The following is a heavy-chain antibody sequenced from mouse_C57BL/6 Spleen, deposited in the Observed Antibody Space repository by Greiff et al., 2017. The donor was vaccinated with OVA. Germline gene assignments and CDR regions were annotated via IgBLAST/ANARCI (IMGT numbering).Heavy chain of an antibody. CDR1: GYTFTDYY. Sequence: VQLQQSGPELVKPGASVKISCKASGYTFTDYYMNWVKQSHGKSLEWIGDINPNNGGTSYNQKFKGKATLTVDKSSSTAYMELRSLTSEDSAVYYCAREGHYYGSSLDYWGQGTTLTVSS. D-gene: IGHD1-1*01. J-gene: IGHJ2*01. V-gene: IGHV1-26*01. CDR3: AREGHYYGSSLDY. CDR2: INPNNGGT.